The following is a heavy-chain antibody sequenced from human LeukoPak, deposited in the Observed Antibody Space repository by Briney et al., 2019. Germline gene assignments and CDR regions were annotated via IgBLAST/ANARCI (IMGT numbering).Heavy chain of an antibody. J-gene: IGHJ4*02. Sequence: GGSLRLSCEASGITFSTYWMNWVRQAPGKGLEWVANINQDGSEKYYVDSVKGRFTISRDNAKNSVYLQMSSLRAEDTAVYYCARERALKYWGQGTLVTVSS. CDR1: GITFSTYW. CDR3: ARERALKY. CDR2: INQDGSEK. V-gene: IGHV3-7*04.